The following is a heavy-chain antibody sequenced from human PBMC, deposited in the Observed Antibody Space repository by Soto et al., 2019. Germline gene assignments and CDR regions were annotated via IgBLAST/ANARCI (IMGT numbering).Heavy chain of an antibody. J-gene: IGHJ5*02. Sequence: QVQLVQSGAEVRKPGSSVKVSCKISGGTFTNYVISWLRQAPGQGLEWMGGLIPTFGAANLAQKFQGRVTITADESTSTGNMELSSLTSEDTAVYYGARGRSTPNFHPCGQGTLVTISS. CDR3: ARGRSTPNFHP. V-gene: IGHV1-69*01. D-gene: IGHD2-15*01. CDR2: LIPTFGAA. CDR1: GGTFTNYV.